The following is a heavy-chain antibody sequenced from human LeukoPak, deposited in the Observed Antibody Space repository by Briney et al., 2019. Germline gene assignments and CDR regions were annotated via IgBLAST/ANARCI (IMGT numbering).Heavy chain of an antibody. CDR3: AKDHGDYAFFQH. CDR1: GLTFNSYG. CDR2: ISYDGSNK. Sequence: GGSLRLSCAVSGLTFNSYGMHRVRQAPGKGLEWVAVISYDGSNKYYADSVKGRFTISRDNSKNTLYLQMNSLRAEDTAVYYCAKDHGDYAFFQHWGQGTLVTVSS. D-gene: IGHD4-17*01. J-gene: IGHJ1*01. V-gene: IGHV3-30*18.